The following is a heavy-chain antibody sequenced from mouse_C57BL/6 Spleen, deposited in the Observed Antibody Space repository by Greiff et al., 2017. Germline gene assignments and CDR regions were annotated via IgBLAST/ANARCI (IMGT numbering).Heavy chain of an antibody. D-gene: IGHD1-1*01. CDR3: AREGITTVVPY. J-gene: IGHJ3*01. V-gene: IGHV1-59*01. Sequence: QVQLQQPGAELVRPGTSVKLSCKASGYTFTSYWMHWVKQRPGQGLEWIGVIDPSDSYTNYNQKFKGKATLTVDTSSSTAYMQLSSLTSEDSAVYYCAREGITTVVPYWGQGTLVTVSA. CDR1: GYTFTSYW. CDR2: IDPSDSYT.